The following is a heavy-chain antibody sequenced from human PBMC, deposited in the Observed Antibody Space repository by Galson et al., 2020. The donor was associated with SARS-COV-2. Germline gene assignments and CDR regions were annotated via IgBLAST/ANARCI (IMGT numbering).Heavy chain of an antibody. CDR1: GGSIRSYY. Sequence: SDTLSLTCTVSGGSIRSYYWSWIRQPPGKGLEWIGNVYYTGSTKYKSSLKSRVTISIDTSNNQFSLKLSSVTAADTAVYYCARDTPNYGMDVWGQGTTVTVSS. CDR3: ARDTPNYGMDV. J-gene: IGHJ6*02. CDR2: VYYTGST. D-gene: IGHD2-15*01. V-gene: IGHV4-59*08.